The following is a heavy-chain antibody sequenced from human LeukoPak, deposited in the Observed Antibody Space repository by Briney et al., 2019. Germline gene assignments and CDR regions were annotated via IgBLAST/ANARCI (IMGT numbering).Heavy chain of an antibody. CDR1: GFTFSSYA. D-gene: IGHD7-27*01. J-gene: IGHJ3*02. CDR2: ISAAGSNI. Sequence: GGSLRLSCAASGFTFSSYAMSWVRLAPGKGLEWVSSISAAGSNIKYADSVQGRFTISRDRSTNTLYLHMNSLRAEDTALYFCAKDRGNWGYAFDIWGQGTMVTVSS. V-gene: IGHV3-23*01. CDR3: AKDRGNWGYAFDI.